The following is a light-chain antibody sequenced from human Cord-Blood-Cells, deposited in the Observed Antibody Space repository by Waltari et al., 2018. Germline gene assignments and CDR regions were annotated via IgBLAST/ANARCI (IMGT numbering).Light chain of an antibody. CDR2: DVS. CDR3: SSYTSSSTLTV. CDR1: SSDVGAHNY. V-gene: IGLV2-14*01. J-gene: IGLJ3*02. Sequence: QSALTHPASVSGSPGHSLTISCAGTSSDVGAHNYVSWYHQHPGKAPNLMIYDVSNRPSGVSNRFSGSKSGNTASLTISGLQAEDEADYYCSSYTSSSTLTVFGGGTKLTVL.